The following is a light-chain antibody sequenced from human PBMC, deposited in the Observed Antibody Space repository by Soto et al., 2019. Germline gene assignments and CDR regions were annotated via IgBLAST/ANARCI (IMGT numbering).Light chain of an antibody. V-gene: IGLV2-11*01. Sequence: QSALTQPRSVSGSPGQSVTLSCTGTSSDIGNYDYVSWYQQHPGMAPKLIIYDVSKRPSGVPDRFSGPKSGNTASLTISGLQAEDEADYYCCSYAGSYIQYVFGTGTKVTVL. CDR2: DVS. CDR1: SSDIGNYDY. CDR3: CSYAGSYIQYV. J-gene: IGLJ1*01.